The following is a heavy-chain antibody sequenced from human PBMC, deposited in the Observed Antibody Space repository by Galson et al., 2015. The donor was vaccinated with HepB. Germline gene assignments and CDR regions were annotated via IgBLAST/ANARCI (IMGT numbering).Heavy chain of an antibody. J-gene: IGHJ4*02. CDR2: ISSSGSTI. CDR1: GFTFSSYE. D-gene: IGHD3-22*01. V-gene: IGHV3-48*03. CDR3: ARDHDSSGYFDY. Sequence: SLRLSCAASGFTFSSYEMNWVRQAPGKGLEWVSYISSSGSTIYYADSVKGRFTISRDNAKNSLYLQMNSLRAEDTAVYYCARDHDSSGYFDYWGQGTLVTVSS.